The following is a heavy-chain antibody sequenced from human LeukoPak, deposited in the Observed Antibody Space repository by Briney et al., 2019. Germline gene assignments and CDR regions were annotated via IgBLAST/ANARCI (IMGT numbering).Heavy chain of an antibody. CDR2: IKGKTDGGTT. CDR3: TTGTWIQLWLADY. Sequence: GGSLRLSYAASGFTFSNACMSWVRQAPGKGLEWVGHIKGKTDGGTTDYAAPVQGRFTISRDDSKNTLFLQMNSLKTEDTAVYYCTTGTWIQLWLADYWGQGTLVTVSS. D-gene: IGHD5-18*01. V-gene: IGHV3-15*01. J-gene: IGHJ4*02. CDR1: GFTFSNAC.